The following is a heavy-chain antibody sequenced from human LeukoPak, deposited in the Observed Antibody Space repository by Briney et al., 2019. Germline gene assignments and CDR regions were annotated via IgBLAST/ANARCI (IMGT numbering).Heavy chain of an antibody. Sequence: GGSLRLSCAASGFTFSSYTMNWVRQAPGKGLEWISYISTSSSTIYYADSVKGRFTISRDNAKDLLYLHMNSLRDEDTAVYYCATDRWFGFYYWGQGTLVTVSS. CDR3: ATDRWFGFYY. CDR1: GFTFSSYT. V-gene: IGHV3-48*02. J-gene: IGHJ4*02. CDR2: ISTSSSTI. D-gene: IGHD3-10*01.